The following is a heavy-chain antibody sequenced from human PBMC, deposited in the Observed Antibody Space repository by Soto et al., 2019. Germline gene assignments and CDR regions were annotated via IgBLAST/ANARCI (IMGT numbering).Heavy chain of an antibody. CDR3: ARDRLMATAGTARHYFGLDV. CDR1: GGSISSSSYY. CDR2: IYYSGST. V-gene: IGHV4-39*07. D-gene: IGHD5-18*01. J-gene: IGHJ6*02. Sequence: KPSETLSLTCTVSGGSISSSSYYWGWIRQPPGKGLEWIGSIYYSGSTYYNPSLKSRLTISVDTSKNQFSLNLSSVTAADTAVYYCARDRLMATAGTARHYFGLDVWGQGTTVTVSS.